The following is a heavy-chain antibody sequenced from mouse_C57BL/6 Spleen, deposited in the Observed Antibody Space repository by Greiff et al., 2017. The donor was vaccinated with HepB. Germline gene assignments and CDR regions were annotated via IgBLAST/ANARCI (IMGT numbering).Heavy chain of an antibody. CDR1: GYSITSDY. J-gene: IGHJ1*03. V-gene: IGHV3-8*01. Sequence: EVKLMESGPGLAKPSQTLSLTCSVTGYSITSDYWNWLRTFPGNKLEYMGYISYSGSTYYNPSLKSRISITRDTAKNQYYLQLNSVTTEDTATYYCARHYGSSWYFDVWGTGTTVTVSS. CDR3: ARHYGSSWYFDV. CDR2: ISYSGST. D-gene: IGHD1-1*01.